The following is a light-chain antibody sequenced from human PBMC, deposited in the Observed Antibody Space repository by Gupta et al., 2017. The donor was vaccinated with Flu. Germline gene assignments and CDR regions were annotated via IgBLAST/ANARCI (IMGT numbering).Light chain of an antibody. CDR3: QQYNSYPYT. V-gene: IGKV1-5*03. J-gene: IGKJ2*01. CDR2: KAS. CDR1: QSISSW. Sequence: DIQMTQSPSTLSASVGDRVAITCRASQSISSWLAWYQQKPGKAPKLLIYKASSLESGVPSRFSGSGSGTEFTLTISSLQPDDFATYYCQQYNSYPYTFGQGTKLEIK.